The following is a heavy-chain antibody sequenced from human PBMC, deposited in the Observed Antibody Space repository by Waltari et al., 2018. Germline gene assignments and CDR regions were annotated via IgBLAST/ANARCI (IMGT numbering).Heavy chain of an antibody. CDR3: ARVMTTVTTGGWYFDY. CDR2: IYYSGST. D-gene: IGHD4-17*01. Sequence: QLQLQESGPGLVKPSETLSLTCTVSGGSISSSSYYWGWIRQPPGKGLEWIGSIYYSGSTYYNPSLKSRVTISVDTSKNQFSLKLSSVTAADTAVYYCARVMTTVTTGGWYFDYWGQGTLVTVSS. CDR1: GGSISSSSYY. J-gene: IGHJ4*02. V-gene: IGHV4-39*07.